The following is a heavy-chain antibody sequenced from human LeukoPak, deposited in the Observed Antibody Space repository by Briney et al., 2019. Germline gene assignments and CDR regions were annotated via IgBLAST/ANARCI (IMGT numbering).Heavy chain of an antibody. CDR2: IIPILGIA. CDR3: ATRLGYCSSTSCPRDFHY. Sequence: SVKVSCKASGGTFSSYTISWVRQAPGQGLEWMGRIIPILGIANYAQKFQGRVTITADKSTSTAYMELSSLRSEDTAVYYCATRLGYCSSTSCPRDFHYGGQGTLVTVSS. J-gene: IGHJ4*02. V-gene: IGHV1-69*02. CDR1: GGTFSSYT. D-gene: IGHD2-2*01.